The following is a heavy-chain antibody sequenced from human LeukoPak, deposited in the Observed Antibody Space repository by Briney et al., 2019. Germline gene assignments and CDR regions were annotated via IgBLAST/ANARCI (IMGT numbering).Heavy chain of an antibody. V-gene: IGHV3-15*01. J-gene: IGHJ4*02. Sequence: GGSLRLSCAASGFTFSNAWMSWVRQAPGKGLEWVGRIKSKTDGGTTDYAAPVKGRFTISRDDSKNTLYLQMNSLKTEDTAVYYCTTNFYDDYVQYFDYWGQGTLVTVSS. CDR1: GFTFSNAW. D-gene: IGHD4-17*01. CDR2: IKSKTDGGTT. CDR3: TTNFYDDYVQYFDY.